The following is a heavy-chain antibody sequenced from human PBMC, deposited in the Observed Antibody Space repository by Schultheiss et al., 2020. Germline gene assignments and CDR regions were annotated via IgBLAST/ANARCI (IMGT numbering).Heavy chain of an antibody. CDR2: IYYSGST. V-gene: IGHV4-61*01. CDR3: ARDIVGATDY. Sequence: AETLSLTCAVSGGSISSSNYHWGWIRQPPGKGLEWIGYIYYSGSTNYNPSLKSRVTISVDTSKNQFSLKLSSVTAADTAVYFCARDIVGATDYWGQGTLVTVSS. D-gene: IGHD1-26*01. CDR1: GGSISSSNYH. J-gene: IGHJ4*02.